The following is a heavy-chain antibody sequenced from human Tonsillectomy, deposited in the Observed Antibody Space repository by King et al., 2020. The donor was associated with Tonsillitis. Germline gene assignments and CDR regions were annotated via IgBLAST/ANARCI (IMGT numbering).Heavy chain of an antibody. CDR2: IFYNGNT. V-gene: IGHV4-30-4*01. CDR1: GGSINSVDYY. Sequence: VQLQESGPALVKPSQTLSLTCSVSGGSINSVDYYWSWIRQPPGKGLEGLGYIFYNGNTYYNPALQGQATLSIDTSKNHFSLKLTSVTAADTAVYYCARAKIYYFDHWGQGTLVTVSS. D-gene: IGHD3-3*01. CDR3: ARAKIYYFDH. J-gene: IGHJ4*02.